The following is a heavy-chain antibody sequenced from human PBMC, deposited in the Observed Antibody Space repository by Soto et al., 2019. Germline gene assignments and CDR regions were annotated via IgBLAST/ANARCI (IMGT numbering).Heavy chain of an antibody. Sequence: SETLSLTCTVSGGSISSGDYYWSWIRQPPGKGLEWIGYIYYSGSTYYNPSLKSRVTISVDTSKNQFSLKLSSVTAADTAVYYCAREGVVTAIPDYWGQGTLVTV. CDR3: AREGVVTAIPDY. CDR1: GGSISSGDYY. CDR2: IYYSGST. V-gene: IGHV4-30-4*01. D-gene: IGHD2-21*02. J-gene: IGHJ4*02.